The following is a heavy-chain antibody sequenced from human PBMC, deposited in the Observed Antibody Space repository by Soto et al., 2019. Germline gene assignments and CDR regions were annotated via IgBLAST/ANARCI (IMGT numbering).Heavy chain of an antibody. V-gene: IGHV1-8*01. CDR1: GYTFTSYD. CDR3: ARGTHYYDSSGYPFDY. D-gene: IGHD3-22*01. CDR2: MNPNSGNT. J-gene: IGHJ4*02. Sequence: QVQLVQSGAEVKKPGASVKVSCKASGYTFTSYDINWVRQATGQGLEWMGWMNPNSGNTGDAQKFQGRVTMTRNTSISTAYMELSSLRAEDTAVYYGARGTHYYDSSGYPFDYWGQGTLVTVSS.